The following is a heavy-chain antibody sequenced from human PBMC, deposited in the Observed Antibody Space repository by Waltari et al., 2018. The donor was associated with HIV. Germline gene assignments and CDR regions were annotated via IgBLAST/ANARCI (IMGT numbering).Heavy chain of an antibody. CDR1: GDSITSSTYY. Sequence: QLQLQESGPGLVKPSETLYLTCTVSGDSITSSTYYWGWIRQSPGRGLEWIGSIHYTGSTYYNPSLQSRVTISIDTSKNQFYLKISPLTAADTAIYFCTTDRRLVIDENYYYYGLDVWGQGTTVAVSS. J-gene: IGHJ6*02. D-gene: IGHD6-19*01. V-gene: IGHV4-39*01. CDR2: IHYTGST. CDR3: TTDRRLVIDENYYYYGLDV.